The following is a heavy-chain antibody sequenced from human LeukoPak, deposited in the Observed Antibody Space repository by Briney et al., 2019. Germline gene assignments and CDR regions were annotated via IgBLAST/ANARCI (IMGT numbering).Heavy chain of an antibody. CDR1: GYTFTTYA. J-gene: IGHJ4*02. D-gene: IGHD5-24*01. CDR2: ITPSGGT. CDR3: ARDRYGDGFAHFDY. V-gene: IGHV1-2*02. Sequence: ASVKVSCTASGYTFTTYAMHWVRQAPGQGLEWMGWITPSGGTNYPQKFQGRVAITRDTSITTAYMDLSRLTSDDTAVYYCARDRYGDGFAHFDYGGQGALVTVSA.